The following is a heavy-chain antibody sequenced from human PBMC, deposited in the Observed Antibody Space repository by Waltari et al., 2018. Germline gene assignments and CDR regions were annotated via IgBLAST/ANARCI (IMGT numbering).Heavy chain of an antibody. V-gene: IGHV4-34*12. CDR1: GGSFSGYY. CDR2: IIHIGST. J-gene: IGHJ6*02. CDR3: ARSSGHYGMDV. Sequence: QVQLQQWGAGLLKPSETLSLTCAVYGGSFSGYYWSWIRQPPGKGLEGIGEIIHIGSTNYNPALKSRVTISVDTSKNQFSLKLSSVTAADTAVYYCARSSGHYGMDVWGQGTTVTVSS. D-gene: IGHD6-6*01.